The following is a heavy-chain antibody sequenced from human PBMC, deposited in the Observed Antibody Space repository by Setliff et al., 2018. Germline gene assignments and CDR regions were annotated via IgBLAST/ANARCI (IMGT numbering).Heavy chain of an antibody. Sequence: SVKVSCKASGGTFSSYAISWVRQAPGQGLEWMGGIIPIFGTANYAQKFQGRVTITTDESTSTAHMELSSLRSEDTAVYYCARGHPDCSSTSCYQYYFDYWGQGTLVTVSS. CDR3: ARGHPDCSSTSCYQYYFDY. CDR1: GGTFSSYA. V-gene: IGHV1-69*05. D-gene: IGHD2-2*01. CDR2: IIPIFGTA. J-gene: IGHJ4*02.